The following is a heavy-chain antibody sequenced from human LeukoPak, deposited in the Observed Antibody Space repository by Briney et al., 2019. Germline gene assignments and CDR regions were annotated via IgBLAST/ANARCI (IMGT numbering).Heavy chain of an antibody. Sequence: PGGSLRLSCAASGFTVSSNYMSWVRQAPGKGLEWVPVIYSGGSTYYADSVKGRFTISRDNSKNTLYLQMNSLRAEDTAVYYCARDRYCSSTSCYTDYWGQGTLVTVSS. CDR2: IYSGGST. V-gene: IGHV3-66*02. CDR1: GFTVSSNY. J-gene: IGHJ4*02. D-gene: IGHD2-2*02. CDR3: ARDRYCSSTSCYTDY.